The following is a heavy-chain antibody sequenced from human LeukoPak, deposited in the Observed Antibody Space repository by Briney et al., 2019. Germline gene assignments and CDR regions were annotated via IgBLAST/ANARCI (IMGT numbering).Heavy chain of an antibody. J-gene: IGHJ5*02. V-gene: IGHV4-4*02. D-gene: IGHD3-10*01. CDR2: IYHSGST. CDR1: GGSISSSNW. Sequence: PSGTLSLTCAVSGGSISSSNWWSWVRQPPGKGLEWIGEIYHSGSTYYNPSLKSRVTISVDTSKNQFSLKLSSVTAADAAVYYCARGLPMVWGVIASWGQGTLVTVSS. CDR3: ARGLPMVWGVIAS.